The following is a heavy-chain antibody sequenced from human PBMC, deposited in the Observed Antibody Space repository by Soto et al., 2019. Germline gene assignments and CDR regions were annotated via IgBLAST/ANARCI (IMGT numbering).Heavy chain of an antibody. V-gene: IGHV1-69*13. CDR3: ALAPGDFWSRYES. Sequence: VASVKVSCKASGGTFSSYAISWVRQAPGQGLEWMGGIIPIFGTANYAQKFQGRVTITADESTSTAYMELSSLRSEDTAVYDCALAPGDFWSRYESWDQGTLATVYS. D-gene: IGHD3-3*01. CDR2: IIPIFGTA. CDR1: GGTFSSYA. J-gene: IGHJ5*02.